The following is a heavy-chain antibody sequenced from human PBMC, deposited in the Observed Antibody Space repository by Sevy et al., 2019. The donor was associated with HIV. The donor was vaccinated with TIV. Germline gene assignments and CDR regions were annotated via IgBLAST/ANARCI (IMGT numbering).Heavy chain of an antibody. CDR3: AKTGRVGLVKWLDP. D-gene: IGHD2-21*01. Sequence: ASVNVSCKASGGTFNNYAISWVRQAPGQGLEWMGGIISIFGTTNYAQKFQGRVTITADESTKTAYMELSSLRSEDTAMYYCAKTGRVGLVKWLDPWGQGTLVTVSS. CDR2: IISIFGTT. V-gene: IGHV1-69*13. CDR1: GGTFNNYA. J-gene: IGHJ5*02.